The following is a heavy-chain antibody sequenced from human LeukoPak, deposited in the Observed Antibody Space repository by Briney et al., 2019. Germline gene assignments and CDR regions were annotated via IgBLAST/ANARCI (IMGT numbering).Heavy chain of an antibody. CDR1: GYSFTSYW. Sequence: LGESLKISCKGSGYSFTSYWIGWVRQMPGKGLEWMGIIYPGDSDTRYSPSFQGQFTISADKSISTAYLQWSSLKASDTAMYYCARRNMPGYSSGWYYFDYWGQGTLVTVSS. CDR3: ARRNMPGYSSGWYYFDY. J-gene: IGHJ4*02. CDR2: IYPGDSDT. V-gene: IGHV5-51*01. D-gene: IGHD6-19*01.